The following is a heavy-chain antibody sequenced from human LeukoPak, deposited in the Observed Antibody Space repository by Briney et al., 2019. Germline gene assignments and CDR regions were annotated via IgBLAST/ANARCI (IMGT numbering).Heavy chain of an antibody. CDR1: GYTFTGYY. V-gene: IGHV1-2*04. J-gene: IGHJ4*02. CDR2: INPNSGGT. D-gene: IGHD2-15*01. Sequence: GASVKVSCKASGYTFTGYYMHWVRQAPGQGLEWTGWINPNSGGTNYAQKFQGWVTMTRDTSISTAYMEQSRLRSDDTAVYYCARSYCSGGSCYEYWGRGTLVTVSS. CDR3: ARSYCSGGSCYEY.